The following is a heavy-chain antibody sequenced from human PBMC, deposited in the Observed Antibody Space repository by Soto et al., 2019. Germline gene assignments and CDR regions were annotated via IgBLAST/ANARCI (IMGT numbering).Heavy chain of an antibody. Sequence: GGSLRLSCAASGFTFSSYAMSWVRQAPGKGLEWVSAISGSGGSTYYADSVKGRFTISRDNSKNTLYLQMNSLRAEDTAVYYCAKAGVEEWLLLLATGPRAPFDYWGQGTLVTVSS. D-gene: IGHD3-22*01. J-gene: IGHJ4*02. V-gene: IGHV3-23*01. CDR1: GFTFSSYA. CDR3: AKAGVEEWLLLLATGPRAPFDY. CDR2: ISGSGGST.